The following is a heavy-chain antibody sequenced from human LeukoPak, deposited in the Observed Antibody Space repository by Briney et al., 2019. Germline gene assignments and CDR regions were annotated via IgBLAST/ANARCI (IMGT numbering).Heavy chain of an antibody. CDR2: ISGSGGST. CDR3: AKAQTVGYCSGGSCYFDY. CDR1: GFTFSSYA. J-gene: IGHJ4*02. D-gene: IGHD2-15*01. V-gene: IGHV3-23*01. Sequence: PGGSLRLSCAASGFTFSSYAMNWVRQAPGKGLEWVSGISGSGGSTYYADSVKGRFTISRDNSKNTLYLQMNSLRAEDTAVYYCAKAQTVGYCSGGSCYFDYWGQGTLVTVSS.